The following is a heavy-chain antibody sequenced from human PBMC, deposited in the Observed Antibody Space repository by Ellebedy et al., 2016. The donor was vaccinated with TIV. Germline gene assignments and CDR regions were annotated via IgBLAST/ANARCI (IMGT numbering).Heavy chain of an antibody. Sequence: MPSETLSLTCTVTGDSLSNSEFHWGWVRQSPGKGLEFLGAVYHTGGTYDDPSLKSRVSISVDTSKNQFSLRWNSVTVADTAVYYCVRLGHRRLNWFDPWGPGTLVTVSS. J-gene: IGHJ5*02. CDR2: VYHTGGT. CDR1: GDSLSNSEFH. CDR3: VRLGHRRLNWFDP. V-gene: IGHV4-39*01.